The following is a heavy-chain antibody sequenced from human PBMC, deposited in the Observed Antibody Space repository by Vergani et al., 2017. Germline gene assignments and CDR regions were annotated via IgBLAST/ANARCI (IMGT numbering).Heavy chain of an antibody. Sequence: EVQLLESGGGSAQPGESLRLSCVASGFTFIAPGLNWVRQAPGKGVEWVSGISGQNFRTHYAYSVTGWFTISRDDSKNTVYLQINSLRTEDTAFYYDADLYSDYGFSPFWGQGTLVTVSS. D-gene: IGHD3/OR15-3a*01. V-gene: IGHV3-23*01. J-gene: IGHJ4*02. CDR1: GFTFIAPG. CDR3: ADLYSDYGFSPF. CDR2: ISGQNFRT.